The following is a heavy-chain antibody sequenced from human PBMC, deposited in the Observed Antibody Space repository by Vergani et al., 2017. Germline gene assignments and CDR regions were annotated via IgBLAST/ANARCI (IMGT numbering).Heavy chain of an antibody. D-gene: IGHD3-22*01. CDR1: GGSISSGGYY. V-gene: IGHV4-61*08. CDR2: IYYSGST. CDR3: ARDDYDSSGYYAI. Sequence: QVQLQESGPGLVKPSQTLSLTCTVSGGSISSGGYYWSWIRQPPGKGLEWIGYIYYSGSTNYNPSLKSRVTISVDTSKNQFSLKLSSVTAADTAVYYCARDDYDSSGYYAIWGQGTLVTVSS. J-gene: IGHJ4*02.